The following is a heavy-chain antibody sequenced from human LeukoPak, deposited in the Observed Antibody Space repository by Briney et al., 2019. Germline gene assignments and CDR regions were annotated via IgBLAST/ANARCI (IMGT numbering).Heavy chain of an antibody. CDR1: GFTFSSYV. V-gene: IGHV3-30*04. J-gene: IGHJ4*02. CDR2: ISYDGSNK. CDR3: ARGLPRITFGGVIAHDY. Sequence: GGSLRLSCAASGFTFSSYVMNWVRQAPGKGLEWVAVISYDGSNKYYADSVKGRFTISRDNSKNTVYLQMNSLRAEDTALYHCARGLPRITFGGVIAHDYWGQGTLVTVSS. D-gene: IGHD3-16*02.